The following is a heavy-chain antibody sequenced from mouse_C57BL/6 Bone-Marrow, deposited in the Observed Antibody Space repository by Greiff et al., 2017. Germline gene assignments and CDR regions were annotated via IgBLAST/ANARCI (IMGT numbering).Heavy chain of an antibody. J-gene: IGHJ4*01. D-gene: IGHD1-1*01. CDR1: GYTFTSYW. CDR3: ASPHYYGSRDAMDY. Sequence: VQLQQPGAELVKPGASVKLSCKASGYTFTSYWMHWVKQRPGRGLEWIGRIDPNSGGTKYNEKFKSKATLTVDKPTSTAYLQLSSLTSEDSAVYYCASPHYYGSRDAMDYWGQGTSVTVSS. CDR2: IDPNSGGT. V-gene: IGHV1-72*01.